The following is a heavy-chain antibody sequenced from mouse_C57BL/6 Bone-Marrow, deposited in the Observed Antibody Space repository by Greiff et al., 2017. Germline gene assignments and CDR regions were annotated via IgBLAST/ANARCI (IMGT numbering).Heavy chain of an antibody. CDR3: ARTYYYGSSPSRYFDV. CDR2: IDPSDSYT. J-gene: IGHJ1*03. Sequence: QVQLQQPGAELVMPGASVKLSCKASGYTFTSYWMHWVKQRPGQGLEWIGEIDPSDSYTNYNQTFKGKSTLTVDKSSSTAYMQLSSLTSEDSAVYYCARTYYYGSSPSRYFDVWGTGTTVTVSS. CDR1: GYTFTSYW. V-gene: IGHV1-69*01. D-gene: IGHD1-1*01.